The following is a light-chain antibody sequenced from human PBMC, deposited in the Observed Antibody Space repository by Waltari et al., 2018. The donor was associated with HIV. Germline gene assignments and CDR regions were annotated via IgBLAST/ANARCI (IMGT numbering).Light chain of an antibody. CDR3: QQYSHWPLMYN. V-gene: IGKV3-15*01. Sequence: EVVLTQSPATLSLSPGERVTLSCRASQHIGGNLAWYQQRPGQAPRLLIFRASTRATGIPARFSGSGSGTEFALTISSLQSEDFAVYYCQQYSHWPLMYNFGQGTKLEIK. CDR2: RAS. CDR1: QHIGGN. J-gene: IGKJ2*01.